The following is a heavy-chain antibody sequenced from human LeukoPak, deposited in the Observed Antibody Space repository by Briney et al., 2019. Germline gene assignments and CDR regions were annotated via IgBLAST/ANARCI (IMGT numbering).Heavy chain of an antibody. V-gene: IGHV3-30*04. CDR3: ASGDTNAYFDYYFDY. CDR2: TSDDGSKK. CDR1: GFTFSTLA. D-gene: IGHD3-3*01. Sequence: TGGSLRLSCAASGFTFSTLAMHWVRQAPGKGLEWVAVTSDDGSKKYFADSVKGRFTISRDNSKSTLYLQMNSLRDEDSAVYYCASGDTNAYFDYYFDYWGQGTLVTVSS. J-gene: IGHJ4*02.